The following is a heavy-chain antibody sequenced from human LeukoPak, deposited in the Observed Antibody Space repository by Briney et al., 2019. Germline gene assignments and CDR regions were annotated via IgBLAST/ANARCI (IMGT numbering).Heavy chain of an antibody. J-gene: IGHJ4*02. CDR3: GILTLSPG. CDR1: GFTFSRYW. CDR2: ISYDGHNT. D-gene: IGHD1-14*01. V-gene: IGHV3-74*01. Sequence: GGSLRLSCAASGFTFSRYWIHWVRQAPGKGLVWVSRISYDGHNTNYADSVKGRFTISRDTAKNTLYLQMNSLRVDDTAVYYCGILTLSPGWGQGTLVTVSS.